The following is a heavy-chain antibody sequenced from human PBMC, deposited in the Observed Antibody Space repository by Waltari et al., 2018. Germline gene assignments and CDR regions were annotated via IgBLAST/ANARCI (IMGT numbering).Heavy chain of an antibody. V-gene: IGHV3-21*01. J-gene: IGHJ6*02. CDR1: GFTFSSYS. CDR2: ISSSSSYI. CDR3: ARDTGGSGGYGMDV. Sequence: EVQLVESGGGLVKPGGSLRLSCAASGFTFSSYSMNWVRQAPGKGLEWVSSISSSSSYIYYADSVKGRFTISRDNAKNSLYLQMNSLRAEDTAVYYCARDTGGSGGYGMDVWGQGTTVTVSS. D-gene: IGHD3-10*01.